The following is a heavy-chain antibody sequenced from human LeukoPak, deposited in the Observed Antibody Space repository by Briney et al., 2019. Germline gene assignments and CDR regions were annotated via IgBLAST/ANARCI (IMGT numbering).Heavy chain of an antibody. CDR2: ISRNGGST. CDR1: GFIFSSYS. Sequence: GGSLRLSCTASGFIFSSYSMHWVRQAPGKGLEFVSAISRNGGSTYYANSVKGRFTISRDTSKNTLYLQMGSLRTEDMAVYYCAGVGDFCVAAFDIWGQGTMVTVSS. V-gene: IGHV3-64*01. CDR3: AGVGDFCVAAFDI. D-gene: IGHD3-16*01. J-gene: IGHJ3*02.